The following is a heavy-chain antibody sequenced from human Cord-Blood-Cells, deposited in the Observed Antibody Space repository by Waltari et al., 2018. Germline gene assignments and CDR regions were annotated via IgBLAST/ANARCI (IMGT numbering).Heavy chain of an antibody. V-gene: IGHV3-30-3*01. D-gene: IGHD6-13*01. CDR1: GFTFSRYA. CDR2: ISYDGSNK. Sequence: QVQLVESGGGVVQPGRSLRLSCAASGFTFSRYAMHWVRQAPGKGLEWVAVISYDGSNKYYADSVKGRFTISRDNSKNTLYLQMNSLRAEDTAVYYCARVDSSSWYFDYWGQGTLVTVSS. CDR3: ARVDSSSWYFDY. J-gene: IGHJ4*02.